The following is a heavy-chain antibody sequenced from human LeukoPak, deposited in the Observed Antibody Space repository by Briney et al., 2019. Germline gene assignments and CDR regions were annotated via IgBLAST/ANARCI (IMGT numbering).Heavy chain of an antibody. D-gene: IGHD5-24*01. CDR3: AREDDRGWLQLGGFDY. J-gene: IGHJ4*02. Sequence: PGRSLRLSCAASGFTFSSYGMHWVRQAPGKGLEWVAVISYDGSNKYYADSVKGRFTISRDNSKDTLYLQMNSLRAEDTAVYYCAREDDRGWLQLGGFDYWGQGTLVTVSS. CDR1: GFTFSSYG. V-gene: IGHV3-30*03. CDR2: ISYDGSNK.